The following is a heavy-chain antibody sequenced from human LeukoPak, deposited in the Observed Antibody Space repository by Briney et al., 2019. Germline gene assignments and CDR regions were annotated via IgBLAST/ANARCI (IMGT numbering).Heavy chain of an antibody. CDR1: GFIVSSNY. J-gene: IGHJ4*02. Sequence: GGSLRLSCAASGFIVSSNYMSWVRQAPGKGLEWVSVISSGGYTYYADSVKGRFTISRDNAKNSLYLQMNSLRAEDTAVYCCARAYSSGCNWGQGTLVTVSS. V-gene: IGHV3-53*01. D-gene: IGHD6-19*01. CDR3: ARAYSSGCN. CDR2: ISSGGYT.